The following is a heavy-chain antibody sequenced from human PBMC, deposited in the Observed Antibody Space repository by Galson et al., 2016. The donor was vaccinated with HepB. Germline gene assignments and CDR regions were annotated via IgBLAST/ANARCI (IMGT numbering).Heavy chain of an antibody. V-gene: IGHV4-34*01. CDR2: VNHRGTT. Sequence: ETLSLTCTVSGESLSGYFWRWIRQPPGKGLEWIGEVNHRGTTNYDPSLESRVTISADTSKNQFSLNLSSVTAADTAVYFCARDGFPGFGSFFDYWGHGALVTVSS. J-gene: IGHJ4*01. D-gene: IGHD3-10*01. CDR3: ARDGFPGFGSFFDY. CDR1: GESLSGYF.